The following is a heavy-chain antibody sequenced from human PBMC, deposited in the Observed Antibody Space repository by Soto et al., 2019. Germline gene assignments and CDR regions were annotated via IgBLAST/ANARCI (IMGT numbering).Heavy chain of an antibody. CDR2: ISSSSSYI. Sequence: GGPLRLSCAASGFTFSSYSMNWVRQAPGKGLEWVSSISSSSSYIYYADSVKGRFTISRDNAKNSLYLQMNSLRAEDTAVYYCARDSAVTTPYYYYYMDVWGKGTTVTVSS. CDR3: ARDSAVTTPYYYYYMDV. CDR1: GFTFSSYS. J-gene: IGHJ6*03. V-gene: IGHV3-21*01. D-gene: IGHD4-17*01.